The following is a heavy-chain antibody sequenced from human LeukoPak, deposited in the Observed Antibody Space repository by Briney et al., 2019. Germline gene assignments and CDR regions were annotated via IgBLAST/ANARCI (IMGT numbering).Heavy chain of an antibody. V-gene: IGHV4-59*01. D-gene: IGHD3/OR15-3a*01. CDR3: ARTDYYFDY. CDR2: IYVSGSA. Sequence: SETLSLTCTVSGASISSYYWSWLRQPPGKGLEWIGYIYVSGSANYNPSLKSRVTFSVDTSKNQFSLKLSSVTAADTAVYYCARTDYYFDYWGQGTLVTVSS. CDR1: GASISSYY. J-gene: IGHJ4*02.